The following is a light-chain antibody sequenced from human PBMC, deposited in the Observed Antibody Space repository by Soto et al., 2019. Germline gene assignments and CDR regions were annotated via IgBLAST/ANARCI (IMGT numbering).Light chain of an antibody. CDR1: QSVSSN. CDR2: DAS. Sequence: EIVMTQSPATLSVSPGERATLSCRASQSVSSNLAWYQQKPGQAPRLLIYDASTRATVIPARFSGSGSGTEFTLTISSLQSEDFAVYYCHQFGSSPPRTFGQGTKVEIK. V-gene: IGKV3-15*01. CDR3: HQFGSSPPRT. J-gene: IGKJ1*01.